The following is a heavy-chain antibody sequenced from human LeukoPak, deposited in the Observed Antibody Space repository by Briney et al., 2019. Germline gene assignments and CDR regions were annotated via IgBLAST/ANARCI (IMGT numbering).Heavy chain of an antibody. Sequence: SQTLSLTCTVSGGSIRSDGYYWSGIHQHPGRGLEWIGYIYYTGSTYYNPSLKSRVTISVDTSQNQFCLSLSFVTAADTAVYYCARGSEYYAFWGQGTLVTVSS. V-gene: IGHV4-31*03. J-gene: IGHJ4*02. CDR1: GGSIRSDGYY. CDR3: ARGSEYYAF. D-gene: IGHD2-2*01. CDR2: IYYTGST.